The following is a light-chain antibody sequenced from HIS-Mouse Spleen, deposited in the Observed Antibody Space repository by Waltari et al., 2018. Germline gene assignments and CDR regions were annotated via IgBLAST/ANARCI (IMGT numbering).Light chain of an antibody. CDR3: SSYTSSSFNVV. Sequence: QSALTQPASVSGSPGQSITISRTGTSSDVGAYNYVSWYQQHPGKAPKLMIYDVSNRPSGVSNRFSGSKSGNTASLTISGLQAEDEADYYCSSYTSSSFNVVFGGGTK. CDR2: DVS. V-gene: IGLV2-14*03. J-gene: IGLJ2*01. CDR1: SSDVGAYNY.